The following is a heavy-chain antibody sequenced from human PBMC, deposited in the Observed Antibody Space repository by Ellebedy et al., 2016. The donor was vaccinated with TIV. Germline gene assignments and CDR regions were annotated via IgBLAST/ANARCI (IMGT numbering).Heavy chain of an antibody. CDR2: IYHSGST. CDR1: GGSISSSNW. J-gene: IGHJ4*02. CDR3: ARIVSSGWEYFDY. Sequence: SETLSLTXAVSGGSISSSNWWSWVRQPPGKGLEWIGEIYHSGSTNYNPSLKSRVTISVDKSKNQFSLKLSSVTAADTAVYYCARIVSSGWEYFDYWGQGTLVTVSS. V-gene: IGHV4-4*02. D-gene: IGHD6-19*01.